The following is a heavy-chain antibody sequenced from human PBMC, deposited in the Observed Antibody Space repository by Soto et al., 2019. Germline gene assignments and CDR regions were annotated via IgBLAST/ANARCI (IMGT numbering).Heavy chain of an antibody. CDR2: ILSETDGGTI. V-gene: IGHV3-15*01. CDR3: TTHDYIWGTYRYRWAY. CDR1: GFTFSDSW. J-gene: IGHJ4*02. Sequence: EVHLVESGGGLVKPGGSLRLSCVASGFTFSDSWMSWDRQAPGKGLEWVDRILSETDGGTIDYAAPVEDRFTISRDDSKNILYLQMNSMKTEYTSVSFCTTHDYIWGTYRYRWAYWGQGTLVTVSS. D-gene: IGHD3-16*02.